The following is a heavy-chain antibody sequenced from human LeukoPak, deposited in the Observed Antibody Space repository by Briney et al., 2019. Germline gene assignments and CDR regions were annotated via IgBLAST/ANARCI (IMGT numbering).Heavy chain of an antibody. V-gene: IGHV4-39*01. J-gene: IGHJ6*02. CDR2: IYYSGST. D-gene: IGHD4-23*01. Sequence: SETLSLTCIVSGGSISSISSNNYHWGWIRQPPGKGLEWIGSIYYSGSTYYNPSLKSRVTISVDTSKNQFSLKLSSVTAADTALYYCARGMGVVTAHGIDVWGQGTTVTVSS. CDR1: GGSISSISSNNYH. CDR3: ARGMGVVTAHGIDV.